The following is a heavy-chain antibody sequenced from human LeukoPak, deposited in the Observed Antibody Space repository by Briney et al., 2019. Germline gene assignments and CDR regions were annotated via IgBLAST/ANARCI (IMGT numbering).Heavy chain of an antibody. V-gene: IGHV4-59*08. CDR3: ARHTRKRSGSALGY. CDR2: IYYSGST. D-gene: IGHD3-10*01. Sequence: PSETLSLTCTVSGGSISSYYWSWIRQPPGKGLEWIGYIYYSGSTNYNPSLKSRVTISVDTSKNQFSLELSSVTAADTAVYYCARHTRKRSGSALGYWGQGTLVTVSS. J-gene: IGHJ4*02. CDR1: GGSISSYY.